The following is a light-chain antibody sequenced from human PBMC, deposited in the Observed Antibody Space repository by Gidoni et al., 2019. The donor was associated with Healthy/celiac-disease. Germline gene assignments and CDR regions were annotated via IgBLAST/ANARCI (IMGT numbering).Light chain of an antibody. CDR2: EVS. CDR1: SSDVGGYNY. CDR3: SSYTSSSTLYV. J-gene: IGLJ1*01. V-gene: IGLV2-14*01. Sequence: QSALTQPASLSGPPGPSITISCTGTSSDVGGYNYVSWYQQHPGKAPKLMIYEVSNRPSGVSNRFSGSKSGNTASLTISGLQAEDEADYYCSSYTSSSTLYVFGTGTKVTV.